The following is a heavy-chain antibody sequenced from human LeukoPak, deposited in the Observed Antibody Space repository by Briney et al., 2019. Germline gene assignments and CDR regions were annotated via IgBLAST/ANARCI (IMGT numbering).Heavy chain of an antibody. Sequence: SETLSLTCTVSGGSISSGGYYWSWIRQHPGKGLEWIGYIYYSGSTYYNPSLKSRVTISVDTSKNQFSLKLSSVTAADTAVYYCAREGRDWGFDYWGQGTLVTVSS. CDR3: AREGRDWGFDY. J-gene: IGHJ4*02. CDR1: GGSISSGGYY. D-gene: IGHD7-27*01. CDR2: IYYSGST. V-gene: IGHV4-30-4*08.